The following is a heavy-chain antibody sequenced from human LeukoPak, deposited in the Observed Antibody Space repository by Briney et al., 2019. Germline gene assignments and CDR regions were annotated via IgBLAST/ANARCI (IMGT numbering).Heavy chain of an antibody. CDR1: GGSFSGYY. D-gene: IGHD3-16*02. V-gene: IGHV4-34*01. Sequence: PSETLSLTCAVYGGSFSGYYWSWIRQPPGKGLEWIGEINHSGSTNYNPSLKSRVTISVDTSKNQFSLKLSSVTAADTAVYYCARHAVMITFGGVIPRNWFDPWGQGTLVTVSS. J-gene: IGHJ5*02. CDR3: ARHAVMITFGGVIPRNWFDP. CDR2: INHSGST.